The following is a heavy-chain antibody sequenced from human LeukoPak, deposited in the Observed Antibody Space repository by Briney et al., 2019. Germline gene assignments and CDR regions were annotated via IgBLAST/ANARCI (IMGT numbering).Heavy chain of an antibody. CDR1: GYTFTSYA. J-gene: IGHJ5*02. D-gene: IGHD6-13*01. CDR3: ARELYSSSWSPYNWFDP. V-gene: IGHV1-3*01. Sequence: GASVKVSCKASGYTFTSYAMHWVCQAPGQRLEWMGWINAGNGNTKYSQKFQGRVTITRDTSASTAYMELSSLRSEDTAVYYCARELYSSSWSPYNWFDPWGQGTLVTVSS. CDR2: INAGNGNT.